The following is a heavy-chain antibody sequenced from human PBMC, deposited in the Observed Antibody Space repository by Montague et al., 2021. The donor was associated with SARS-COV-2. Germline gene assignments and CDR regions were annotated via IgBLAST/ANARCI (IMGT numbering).Heavy chain of an antibody. D-gene: IGHD2-2*03. J-gene: IGHJ3*01. CDR3: ARKMDSSFDV. CDR2: TYYRSKWYN. V-gene: IGHV6-1*01. Sequence: CAISGDSVGAGAIRCSDGLSWHGLRQSPSLVLDCLASTYYRSKWYNDSAPSVSGRATVKPDTSRNQFSLHLDSVTPEDTALYFCARKMDSSFDVWGKGTMVIVSS. CDR1: GDSVGAGAIRCSDGLS.